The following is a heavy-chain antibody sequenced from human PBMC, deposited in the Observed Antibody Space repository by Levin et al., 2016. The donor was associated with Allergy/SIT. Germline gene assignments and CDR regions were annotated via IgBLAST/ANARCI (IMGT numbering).Heavy chain of an antibody. CDR2: IYYSGST. V-gene: IGHV4-30-4*01. D-gene: IGHD3-22*01. Sequence: WIRQPPGKGLEWIGYIYYSGSTYYNPSLKSRVTISVDTSKNQFSLKLSSVTAADTAVYYCASSGSDSSGYPYYFDYWGQGTLVTVSS. J-gene: IGHJ4*02. CDR3: ASSGSDSSGYPYYFDY.